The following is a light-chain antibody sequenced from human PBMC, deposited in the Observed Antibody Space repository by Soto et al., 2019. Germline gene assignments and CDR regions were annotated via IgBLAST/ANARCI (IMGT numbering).Light chain of an antibody. CDR2: EVS. Sequence: QSVLTQPASVSGSPGQSITISCTGTSSDIGTNTYVSWFQHHTGKAPKLIIFEVSNRPSGISDRFSGFKSANTAYLTISGVQPEDEADYHCSSYTTIKTVVFGGGTKGTVL. CDR3: SSYTTIKTVV. V-gene: IGLV2-14*01. J-gene: IGLJ2*01. CDR1: SSDIGTNTY.